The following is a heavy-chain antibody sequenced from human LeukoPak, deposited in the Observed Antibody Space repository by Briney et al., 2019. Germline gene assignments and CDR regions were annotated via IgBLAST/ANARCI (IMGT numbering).Heavy chain of an antibody. J-gene: IGHJ4*02. D-gene: IGHD6-19*01. CDR2: ISFSSSYI. V-gene: IGHV3-21*01. CDR1: GFTFSSYS. Sequence: GGSLRLSCAASGFTFSSYSMNWVRQAPGKGLEWVSSISFSSSYIYYADSVKGRFTISRDNAKNSLYLQMNSLRAEDTAVYYCARRQQAVAGTLDYWGQGTLVTVSS. CDR3: ARRQQAVAGTLDY.